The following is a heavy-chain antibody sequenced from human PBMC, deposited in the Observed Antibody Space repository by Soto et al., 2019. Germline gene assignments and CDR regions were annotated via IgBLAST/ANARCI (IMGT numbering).Heavy chain of an antibody. CDR3: ARTGRYRPQSPPTSYYMDV. D-gene: IGHD3-16*01. CDR2: INPSGGST. V-gene: IGHV1-46*03. Sequence: ASVKVSCKASGYTFTSYYMHWVRQAPGQGLEWMGIINPSGGSTSYAQKFQGRVTMTRDTSTSTVYMELSSLRSEDTAVYYCARTGRYRPQSPPTSYYMDVWGKGTTVTVSS. CDR1: GYTFTSYY. J-gene: IGHJ6*03.